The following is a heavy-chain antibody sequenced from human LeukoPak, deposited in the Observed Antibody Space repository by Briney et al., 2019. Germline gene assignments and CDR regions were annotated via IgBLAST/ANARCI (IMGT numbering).Heavy chain of an antibody. CDR1: GFTFSSYG. J-gene: IGHJ6*02. CDR2: ISYDGSNK. CDR3: AKDRSSSWYEGPFNGMDV. V-gene: IGHV3-30*18. D-gene: IGHD6-13*01. Sequence: GGSLRLSCAASGFTFSSYGMHWVRQAPGKGLEWVAVISYDGSNKYYADSVKGRFTISRDNSKNTLYLQMNSLRAEDTAVYYCAKDRSSSWYEGPFNGMDVWGQGTTVTVSS.